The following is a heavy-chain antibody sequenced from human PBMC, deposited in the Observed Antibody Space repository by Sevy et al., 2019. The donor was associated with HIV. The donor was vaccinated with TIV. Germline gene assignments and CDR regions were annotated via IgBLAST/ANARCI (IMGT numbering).Heavy chain of an antibody. V-gene: IGHV3-9*01. D-gene: IGHD2-15*01. CDR2: ISWNSGSI. Sequence: GGSLRLSCAASGFTFDDYAMHWVRQVPGKGLEWVSGISWNSGSIGYADSMKGRFTISRDNAKNSLYLQMNSLRAEDSALYYCAKDISRDRRYGNAPHFDYWGQGTLVTVSS. CDR1: GFTFDDYA. CDR3: AKDISRDRRYGNAPHFDY. J-gene: IGHJ4*02.